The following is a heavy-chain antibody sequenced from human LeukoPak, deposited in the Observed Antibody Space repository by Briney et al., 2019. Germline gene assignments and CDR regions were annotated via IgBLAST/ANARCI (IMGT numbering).Heavy chain of an antibody. CDR3: ARELSTGFVDY. Sequence: SETLSLTCTVSGDSISSSNCYWGWIRQPPGKGLEWIGSIYYSGSTYYNPSLKSRVTISVDTSKNQFSLKLSSVTAADTAVYYCARELSTGFVDYWGQGTLVTVSS. D-gene: IGHD1-14*01. CDR1: GDSISSSNCY. CDR2: IYYSGST. J-gene: IGHJ4*02. V-gene: IGHV4-39*07.